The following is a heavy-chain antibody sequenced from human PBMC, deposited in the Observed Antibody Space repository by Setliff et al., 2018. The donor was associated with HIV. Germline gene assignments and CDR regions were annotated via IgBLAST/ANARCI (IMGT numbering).Heavy chain of an antibody. V-gene: IGHV1-69-2*01. D-gene: IGHD6-19*01. Sequence: EASVKVSCKASGYSFTTYFMHWVRQAPGKGLEWMGRVDPEDGETIYAERFRGRISLTVDKSTATAYMELNRLRSEDTAVYYCGTVRIAVPDDFDFWGQGTLVTVSS. CDR2: VDPEDGET. CDR1: GYSFTTYF. CDR3: GTVRIAVPDDFDF. J-gene: IGHJ4*02.